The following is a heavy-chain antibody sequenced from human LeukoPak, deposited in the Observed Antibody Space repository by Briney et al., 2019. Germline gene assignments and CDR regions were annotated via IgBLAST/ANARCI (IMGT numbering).Heavy chain of an antibody. CDR3: ARQGLWFGELSRTLYYYYYYMDV. V-gene: IGHV4-34*01. Sequence: TSETLSLTCAVYGGSFSGYYWSWIRQPPGKGLEWIGEINHSGSTNYNPSLKSRVTISVDTSKNQFSLKLSSVTAADTAVYYCARQGLWFGELSRTLYYYYYYMDVWGKGTTVTISS. J-gene: IGHJ6*03. CDR1: GGSFSGYY. D-gene: IGHD3-10*01. CDR2: INHSGST.